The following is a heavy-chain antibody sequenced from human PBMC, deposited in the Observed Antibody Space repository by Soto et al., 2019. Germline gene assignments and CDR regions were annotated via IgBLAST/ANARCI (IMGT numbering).Heavy chain of an antibody. Sequence: SETRWRTCTFCVCCITSDYGSLILQSPVRGLEWIAFIYHTGYTNYNPSLKSRVTISLDTYKNQCSLKMRSVTAADTDLYYCARHGWLVTGVGYYWLEHCGKGTMVSVS. CDR3: ARHGWLVTGVGYYWLEH. CDR2: IYHTGYT. D-gene: IGHD6-19*01. J-gene: IGHJ5*02. V-gene: IGHV4-59*01. CDR1: VCCITSDY.